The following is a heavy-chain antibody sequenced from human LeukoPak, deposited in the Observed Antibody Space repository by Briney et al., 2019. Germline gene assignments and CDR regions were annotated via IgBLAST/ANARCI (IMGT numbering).Heavy chain of an antibody. J-gene: IGHJ4*02. CDR3: ARDWPPYCGGDCYSDY. CDR2: IIPILGIA. D-gene: IGHD2-21*02. CDR1: GGTFSSYA. Sequence: ASVKVSCKASGGTFSSYAISRVRQAPGQGLEWMGRIIPILGIANYAQKFQGRVTITADKSTSTAYMELSSLRSEDTAVYYCARDWPPYCGGDCYSDYWGQGTLVTVSS. V-gene: IGHV1-69*04.